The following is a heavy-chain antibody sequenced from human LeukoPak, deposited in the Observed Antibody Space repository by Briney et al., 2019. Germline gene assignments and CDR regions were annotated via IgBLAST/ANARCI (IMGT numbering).Heavy chain of an antibody. CDR1: GFTFRNYV. CDR3: ARENSAFDI. CDR2: IVQDGSNQ. J-gene: IGHJ3*02. V-gene: IGHV3-30*04. Sequence: AGGSLRLSCAASGFTFRNYVMNWVRQAPGKGLEAVAGIVQDGSNQYYVDSVKGRFTISRDNSKNTVYLQMNSLRAEDTATYYCARENSAFDIWGHGTMVTVSS. D-gene: IGHD4-23*01.